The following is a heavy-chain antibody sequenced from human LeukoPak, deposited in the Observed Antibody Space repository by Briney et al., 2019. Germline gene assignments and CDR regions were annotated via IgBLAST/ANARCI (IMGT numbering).Heavy chain of an antibody. D-gene: IGHD1-26*01. CDR2: LSGRSNSI. Sequence: GGSLRLSCAASGFTFTTYGMNWLRQAPGKGLEWVSYLSGRSNSIYYAESVKGRFTISRDNAKNSLYLQMNSLRAEDTAVYYCAKDPEWELLDWGQGTLVTVSS. CDR1: GFTFTTYG. V-gene: IGHV3-48*01. J-gene: IGHJ4*02. CDR3: AKDPEWELLD.